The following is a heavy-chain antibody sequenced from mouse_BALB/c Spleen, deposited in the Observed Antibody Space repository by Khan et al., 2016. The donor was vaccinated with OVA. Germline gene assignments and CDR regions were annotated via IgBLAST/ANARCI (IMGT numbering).Heavy chain of an antibody. J-gene: IGHJ3*01. CDR2: IDPSDSET. CDR1: GYTFTSYW. D-gene: IGHD2-2*01. Sequence: QVQLKQSGAELVRPGASVKLSCKASGYTFTSYWMNWVKQRPGHGLEWIGRIDPSDSETHYNQIFKDKATLTVDTSSTTAYMQLSSLTSEDSAVYYCARREKYGYDHSWFAYWGQGTLVTVSA. V-gene: IGHV1-61*01. CDR3: ARREKYGYDHSWFAY.